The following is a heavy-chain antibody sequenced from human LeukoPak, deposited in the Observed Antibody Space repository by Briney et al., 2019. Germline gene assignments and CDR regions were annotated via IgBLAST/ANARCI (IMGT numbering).Heavy chain of an antibody. V-gene: IGHV3-21*01. CDR1: GFTFSSCS. CDR3: ARDARICSGGSCYFDF. CDR2: ISSRSYYT. Sequence: TGGSLRLSCAASGFTFSSCSMNWVRQAPGKGLEWVSSISSRSYYTYYADSVKGRFTISRDNAKNSLYLQMNSLRAEDTAVYYCARDARICSGGSCYFDFWGQGTLVTVSS. D-gene: IGHD2-15*01. J-gene: IGHJ4*02.